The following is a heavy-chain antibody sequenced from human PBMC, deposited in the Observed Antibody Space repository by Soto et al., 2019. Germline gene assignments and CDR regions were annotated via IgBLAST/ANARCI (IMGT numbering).Heavy chain of an antibody. CDR3: ARGVENIVVVLDVFGYYGMDV. CDR1: GYSFTSYV. V-gene: IGHV1-3*01. J-gene: IGHJ6*02. CDR2: INAGNGNT. Sequence: ASVKVSCKASGYSFTSYVIYWVRQAPGQRLEWMGWINAGNGNTKYSQKFQGRVTITSDTSASTAYMELSSLRSEDTAVYFCARGVENIVVVLDVFGYYGMDVWGQVHTVTVSS. D-gene: IGHD2-2*01.